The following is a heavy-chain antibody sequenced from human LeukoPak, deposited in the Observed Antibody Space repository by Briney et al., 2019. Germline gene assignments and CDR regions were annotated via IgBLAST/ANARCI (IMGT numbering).Heavy chain of an antibody. CDR2: IKSKTDGGTT. CDR1: GFTFSNAW. J-gene: IGHJ4*02. CDR3: TTDTVRHRGTTGWYSSGWFRGDFDY. D-gene: IGHD6-19*01. Sequence: GGSLRLSCAASGFTFSNAWMSWVRQAPGKGLEWVGRIKSKTDGGTTDYAAPVKGRFTISRDDSKNTLYLQMNSLKTEDTAVYYCTTDTVRHRGTTGWYSSGWFRGDFDYWGQGTLVTVSS. V-gene: IGHV3-15*01.